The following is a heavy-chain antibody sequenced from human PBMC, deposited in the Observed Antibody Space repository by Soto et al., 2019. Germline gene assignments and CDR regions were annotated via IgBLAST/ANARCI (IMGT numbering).Heavy chain of an antibody. CDR2: ISWNSGSI. CDR1: GFTFDDYA. D-gene: IGHD3-3*01. J-gene: IGHJ4*02. CDR3: ARDPSQYDFWSGYNDY. Sequence: GGSLRLSCAASGFTFDDYAMHWVRQAPGKGLEWVSGISWNSGSIGYADSVKGRFTISRDNSKNTLYLQMNSLRAEDTAVYYCARDPSQYDFWSGYNDYWGQGILVTVSS. V-gene: IGHV3-9*01.